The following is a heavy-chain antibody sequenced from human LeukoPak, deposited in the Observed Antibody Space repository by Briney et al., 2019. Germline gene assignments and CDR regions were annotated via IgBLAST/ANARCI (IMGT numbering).Heavy chain of an antibody. CDR1: GYTFTSYY. J-gene: IGHJ5*02. CDR2: INPSGGST. Sequence: ASVKVSCKASGYTFTSYYMHWVRQAPGQGLEWMGIINPSGGSTSYAQKLQGRVTMTTDTSTSTAYMELRSLRSDDTAVYYCARYGWFGEFNWFDPWGQGTLVTVSS. V-gene: IGHV1-46*01. D-gene: IGHD3-10*01. CDR3: ARYGWFGEFNWFDP.